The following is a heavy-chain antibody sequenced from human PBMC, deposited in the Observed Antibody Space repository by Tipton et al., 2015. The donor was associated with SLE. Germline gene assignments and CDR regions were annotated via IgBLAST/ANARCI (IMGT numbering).Heavy chain of an antibody. J-gene: IGHJ4*02. V-gene: IGHV3-23*01. Sequence: SLRLSCAASGFTFSSYAMSWVRQAPGKGLEWVSAISGSGGNTYYADSVKGRSTISRDNSKNTLYLQMNSLRAEDTAVYYCAKGPYGSGSYTGPYYFDYWGQRTLVTVSS. CDR3: AKGPYGSGSYTGPYYFDY. D-gene: IGHD3-10*01. CDR2: ISGSGGNT. CDR1: GFTFSSYA.